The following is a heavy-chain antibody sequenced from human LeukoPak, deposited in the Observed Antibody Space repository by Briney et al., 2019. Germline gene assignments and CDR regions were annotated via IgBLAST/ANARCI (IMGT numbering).Heavy chain of an antibody. Sequence: GESLKISCKGSGYTFTTYWIGWVRQMPGKGLEWMGIIYPGYSDTRYSPSFEGQVTISVDKSINTAYLQWSSLKASDTAMYYCARRRGCSGGSCPVDYWGQGTLVTVSS. D-gene: IGHD2-15*01. CDR1: GYTFTTYW. CDR2: IYPGYSDT. J-gene: IGHJ4*02. CDR3: ARRRGCSGGSCPVDY. V-gene: IGHV5-51*01.